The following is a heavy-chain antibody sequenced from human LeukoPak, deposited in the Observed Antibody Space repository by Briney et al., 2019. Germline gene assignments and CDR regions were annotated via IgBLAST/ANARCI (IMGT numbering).Heavy chain of an antibody. CDR3: ARDVASDSSGFGY. J-gene: IGHJ4*02. D-gene: IGHD3-22*01. CDR1: GGSVSSGSYY. CDR2: IYYSGST. V-gene: IGHV4-61*01. Sequence: PSETLSLTCTVSGGSVSSGSYYWSWIRQPPGKGLEWIGYIYYSGSTNYNPSLKSRVTISVDTSKNQFSLKLSSVTAADTAVYYCARDVASDSSGFGYWGQGTLVTVSP.